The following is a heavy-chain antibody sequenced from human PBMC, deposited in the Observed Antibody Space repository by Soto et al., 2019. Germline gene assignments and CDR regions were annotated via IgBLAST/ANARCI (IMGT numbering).Heavy chain of an antibody. CDR2: ISAGGGSR. D-gene: IGHD3-10*01. J-gene: IGHJ3*02. CDR1: GFSFSSYA. V-gene: IGHV3-23*01. Sequence: DVQLLESGGDLVQPGGSLRLSCAASGFSFSSYAMTWVRQAPGKGLEWVSAISAGGGSRYYADSVKGRFTISRDNSKNTLYLQMNNLRAEDTAVYYCAKDQSGVIADAFDIWGQGTMVTVSS. CDR3: AKDQSGVIADAFDI.